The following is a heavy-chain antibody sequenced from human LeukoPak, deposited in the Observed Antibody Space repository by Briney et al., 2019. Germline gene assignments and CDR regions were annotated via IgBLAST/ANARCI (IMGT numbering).Heavy chain of an antibody. Sequence: GGSLRLSCAASGFTFSSYWMSWVRQAPGKGLEWVGNINQDGSEKNSVDSVKGRFTISRDNAKNSLYLQMNSLRAEDTALYYCAKDGGGYYDSSGYLSYWGQGTLVTVSS. CDR2: INQDGSEK. J-gene: IGHJ4*02. CDR1: GFTFSSYW. D-gene: IGHD3-22*01. CDR3: AKDGGGYYDSSGYLSY. V-gene: IGHV3-7*03.